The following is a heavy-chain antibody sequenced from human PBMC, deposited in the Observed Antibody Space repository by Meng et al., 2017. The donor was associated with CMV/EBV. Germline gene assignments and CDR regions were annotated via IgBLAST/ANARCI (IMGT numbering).Heavy chain of an antibody. CDR1: GFIFSSYS. J-gene: IGHJ6*02. CDR3: AREKDGYNPYYYGMDV. Sequence: GESLKISCAASGFIFSSYSMNWVRQAPGKGLEWVSSISSSSSYIYYADSVKGRFTISRDNAKNSLYLQMNSLRAEDTAVYYCAREKDGYNPYYYGMDVWGQGTTVTVSS. D-gene: IGHD5-24*01. CDR2: ISSSSSYI. V-gene: IGHV3-21*01.